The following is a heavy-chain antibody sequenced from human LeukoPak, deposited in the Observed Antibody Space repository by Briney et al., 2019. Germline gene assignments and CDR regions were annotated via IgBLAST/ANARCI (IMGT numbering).Heavy chain of an antibody. Sequence: SETLSLTCTVSGGSLSSYYWSWIRQPPGKGLEWIGYIYYSGSTNYNPSLKSRVTISVDTSKNQFSLKLSSVTAADTAVYYCARDPTVTRPYYYGMDVWGQGTTVTVSS. V-gene: IGHV4-59*01. CDR2: IYYSGST. CDR3: ARDPTVTRPYYYGMDV. J-gene: IGHJ6*02. CDR1: GGSLSSYY. D-gene: IGHD4-11*01.